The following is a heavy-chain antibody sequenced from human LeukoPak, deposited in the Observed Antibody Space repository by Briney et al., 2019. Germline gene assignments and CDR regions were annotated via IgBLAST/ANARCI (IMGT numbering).Heavy chain of an antibody. CDR2: IYNSEST. D-gene: IGHD6-13*01. CDR1: GGSISSYY. Sequence: SETLSLTCTASGGSISSYYWTWIRQPPGKGLEWIGYIYNSESTNYNPSLESRVTISVDTSKNQFSLKLTSVTAADTAMYYCARRRRIAGVGTDALDVWGQGTMVTVSS. V-gene: IGHV4-59*08. CDR3: ARRRRIAGVGTDALDV. J-gene: IGHJ3*01.